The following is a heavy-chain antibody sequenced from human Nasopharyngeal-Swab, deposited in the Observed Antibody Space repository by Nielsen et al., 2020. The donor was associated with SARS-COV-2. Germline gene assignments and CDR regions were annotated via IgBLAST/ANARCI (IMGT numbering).Heavy chain of an antibody. V-gene: IGHV3-7*01. CDR3: ARENHGVFDN. J-gene: IGHJ4*02. Sequence: GGDLSIACAVAGFAISTYGMAWVRQPPGKGLEWVATIQTDGTEQYSVDSVKGRFTISRDNGKNSLYLQMNSLRVEDTAVYYCARENHGVFDNWGQGTLVTVSS. CDR2: IQTDGTEQ. CDR1: GFAISTYG.